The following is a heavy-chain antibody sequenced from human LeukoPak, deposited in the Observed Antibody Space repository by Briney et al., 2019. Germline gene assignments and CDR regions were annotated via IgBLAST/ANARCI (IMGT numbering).Heavy chain of an antibody. V-gene: IGHV4-34*01. CDR2: INHSGST. CDR1: GGSFSGYY. J-gene: IGHJ4*02. D-gene: IGHD3-10*01. CDR3: ARHVYYGSGSYWPDY. Sequence: SETLSLTCAVYGGSFSGYYWSWIRQPPGKGLEWIGEINHSGSTNYNPSLKSRVTISVDTSKNQFSLKLSSVTAAETAVYFCARHVYYGSGSYWPDYWGQGTLVTVSS.